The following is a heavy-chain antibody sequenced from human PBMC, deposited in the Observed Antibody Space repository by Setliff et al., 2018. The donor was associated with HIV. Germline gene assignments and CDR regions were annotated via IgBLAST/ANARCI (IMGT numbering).Heavy chain of an antibody. J-gene: IGHJ4*02. CDR1: GVTFSSYG. D-gene: IGHD3-3*01. V-gene: IGHV1-18*01. CDR3: AKDRGHNFWSGYSDY. CDR2: ISAYNGNT. Sequence: ASVKVSCKVSGVTFSSYGINWVRQAPGQGLEWMGWISAYNGNTDYAQKLQGRVTMTTDTSTSTGYMELRSLRAEDTAVYYCAKDRGHNFWSGYSDYWGQGTLVTVSS.